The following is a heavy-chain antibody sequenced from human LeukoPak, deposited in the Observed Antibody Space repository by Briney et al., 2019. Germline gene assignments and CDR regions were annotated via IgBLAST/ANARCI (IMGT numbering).Heavy chain of an antibody. CDR2: INPNSGGT. D-gene: IGHD6-19*01. CDR1: GYTFTGYF. V-gene: IGHV1-2*02. J-gene: IGHJ4*02. Sequence: ASVKVSCKASGYTFTGYFVHWLRQAPGQRLEWMGWINPNSGGTIYAQKFQGRVTMTRDTSISTAYMELSRLTSDDTAVYYCVRGVSGWFYWGQGTLVTVSS. CDR3: VRGVSGWFY.